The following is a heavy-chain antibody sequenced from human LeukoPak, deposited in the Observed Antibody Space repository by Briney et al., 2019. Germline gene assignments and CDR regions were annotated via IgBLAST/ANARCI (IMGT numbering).Heavy chain of an antibody. J-gene: IGHJ4*02. D-gene: IGHD3-3*01. CDR3: ATGSRPRSYYFDY. Sequence: GGSLRLSCAASGFTFSSYWMHWVRQAPGKGLVWVSRINSDGSSTSYADSVKGRLTISRDNAKNTLYLQMNSLRAEDTAVYYCATGSRPRSYYFDYWGQGTLVTVSS. CDR1: GFTFSSYW. V-gene: IGHV3-74*01. CDR2: INSDGSST.